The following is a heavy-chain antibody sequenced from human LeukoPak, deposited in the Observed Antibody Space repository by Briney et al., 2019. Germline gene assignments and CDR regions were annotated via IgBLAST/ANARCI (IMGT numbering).Heavy chain of an antibody. V-gene: IGHV3-53*01. CDR2: IYSGGST. CDR1: GFTVSTNF. CDR3: ARTYGDYVYILGY. J-gene: IGHJ4*02. D-gene: IGHD4-17*01. Sequence: GGSLRLSCAASGFTVSTNFMSWVRQAPGKGLEWVSVIYSGGSTYYADSVRGRFTISRDNSKNTLYLQMNSLRAEDTAVYYCARTYGDYVYILGYWGQGTLVTVSS.